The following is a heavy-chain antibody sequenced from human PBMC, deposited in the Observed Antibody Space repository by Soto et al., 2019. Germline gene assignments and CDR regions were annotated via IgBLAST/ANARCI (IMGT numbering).Heavy chain of an antibody. J-gene: IGHJ5*02. D-gene: IGHD1-26*01. CDR1: GASISNTDYS. Sequence: QLQLQESGPGLVKPSETLSLTCTVSGASISNTDYSWGWIRQPPGEGLEWIGTMYYSGSTYYNPSLKSRATISVDTSRREVSLQLTSVTAADTAVYYCARHSTPWENNSFHPWGQGTLVTVSS. V-gene: IGHV4-39*01. CDR3: ARHSTPWENNSFHP. CDR2: MYYSGST.